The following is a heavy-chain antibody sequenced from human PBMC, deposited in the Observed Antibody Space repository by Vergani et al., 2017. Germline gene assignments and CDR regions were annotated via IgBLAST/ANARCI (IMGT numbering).Heavy chain of an antibody. D-gene: IGHD1-14*01. J-gene: IGHJ5*02. V-gene: IGHV3-33*01. CDR2: TWYDGNNK. CDR3: ARELRLLYNRFDP. CDR1: GFTFNQYG. Sequence: QVQLVESGGGVVQPGRSLRLSCAASGFTFNQYGMHLVLQAPGKGLEWVAVTWYDGNNKQYADSVKGRFTISRDNSKSTMYLQMNSLRDEDTGVYYCARELRLLYNRFDPWGQGTLVTVSS.